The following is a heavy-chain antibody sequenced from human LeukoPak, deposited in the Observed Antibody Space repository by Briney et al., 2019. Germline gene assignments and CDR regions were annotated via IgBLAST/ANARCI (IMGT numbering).Heavy chain of an antibody. CDR1: GGSISSYY. CDR2: IYYSGST. Sequence: SETLSLTCTVSGGSISSYYWSWIRQPPGKGLEWIGYIYYSGSTNYNPSLKSRVTILVATSKNQFSLKLSSVTAADTAVYYCARRGSGSPFDYWGQGTLVTVSS. D-gene: IGHD3-10*01. CDR3: ARRGSGSPFDY. V-gene: IGHV4-59*08. J-gene: IGHJ4*02.